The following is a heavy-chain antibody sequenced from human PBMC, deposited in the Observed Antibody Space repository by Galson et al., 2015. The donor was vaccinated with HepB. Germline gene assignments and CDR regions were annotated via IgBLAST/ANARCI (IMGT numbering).Heavy chain of an antibody. CDR3: ARDGDTNNWYFPFDI. D-gene: IGHD6-13*01. CDR1: GFTFSTYA. CDR2: ISHDGSNK. J-gene: IGHJ3*02. Sequence: SLRLSCAASGFTFSTYAMHWVRQAPGEGLEWVALISHDGSNKYHADSVKGRFTISRDNSQNTLYLQMNSLRAEDTAVYYCARDGDTNNWYFPFDIWGQGTTVIVSS. V-gene: IGHV3-30-3*01.